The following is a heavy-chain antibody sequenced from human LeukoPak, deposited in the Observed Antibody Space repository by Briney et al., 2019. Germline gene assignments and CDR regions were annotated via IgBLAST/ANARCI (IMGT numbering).Heavy chain of an antibody. V-gene: IGHV3-53*01. D-gene: IGHD3-10*01. CDR3: VRESGFGELFPYAFDV. J-gene: IGHJ3*01. Sequence: GGSLRLSCAASGFSVSNNYMSWVRQAQGKGLEWVSVIYSGGNTYYADSVKGRFAISRDYSRNTVYLQMNSLRAEDTAVYYCVRESGFGELFPYAFDVWGQGTVVTVSS. CDR2: IYSGGNT. CDR1: GFSVSNNY.